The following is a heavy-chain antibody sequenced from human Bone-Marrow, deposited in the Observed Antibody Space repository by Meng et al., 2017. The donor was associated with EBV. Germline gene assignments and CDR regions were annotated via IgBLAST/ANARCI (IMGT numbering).Heavy chain of an antibody. D-gene: IGHD3-10*01. Sequence: QAHPHDSWQSLVNRSLTVASTCAGSGGFISIGGYSWSWFRQPPGNCLEWIGYIYYSGSTSYNPSLKSRVTISIDPSKNQVSLKLSSVTVADTAVYYCARHGAYGSGSTDWGQGTLVTVSS. CDR3: ARHGAYGSGSTD. J-gene: IGHJ4*02. CDR2: IYYSGST. V-gene: IGHV4-30-4*01. CDR1: GGFISIGGYS.